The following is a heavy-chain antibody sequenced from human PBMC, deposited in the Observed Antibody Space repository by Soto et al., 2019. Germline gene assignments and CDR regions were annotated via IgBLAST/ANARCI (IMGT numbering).Heavy chain of an antibody. V-gene: IGHV3-73*02. Sequence: EVQLVESGGGVVQPGGSLKLSCAASGFSFSGAAMHWVRPAYGKGLEWVGRLRIQTHTHATAYAASVEGRFTISRDDSTNTAYLQMNSLKTEETAVYHRTRQGRGQGRDYFVNTVDSATSYQWVRGTLVTVSS. CDR1: GFSFSGAA. CDR2: LRIQTHTHAT. CDR3: TRQGRGQGRDYFVNTVDSATSYQ. J-gene: IGHJ4*02. D-gene: IGHD3-10*02.